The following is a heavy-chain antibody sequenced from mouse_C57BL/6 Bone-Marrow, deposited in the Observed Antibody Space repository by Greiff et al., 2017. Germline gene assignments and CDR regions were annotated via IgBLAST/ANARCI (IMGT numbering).Heavy chain of an antibody. D-gene: IGHD2-12*01. CDR1: EYEFPSHD. Sequence: EVQVVESGGGLVQPGESLKLSCESNEYEFPSHDMSWVRKTPEKRLALVAAINSDGGSTYYPDTMERRFIISRDNTKKTLYLQMSSLRSEGTALYYCARLRRGGYAMGYWGQGASVTVSS. CDR2: INSDGGST. CDR3: ARLRRGGYAMGY. J-gene: IGHJ4*01. V-gene: IGHV5-2*01.